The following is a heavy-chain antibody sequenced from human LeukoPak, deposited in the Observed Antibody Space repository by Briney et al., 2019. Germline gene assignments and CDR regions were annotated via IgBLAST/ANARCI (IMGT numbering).Heavy chain of an antibody. CDR3: ARERNYYDSSGSNWFDP. Sequence: SSETLSLTCTVSGYSISSGYYWGWIRQPPGKGLEWIGSIYHSGSTYYNPSLKSRVTISVDTSKNQFSLKLSSVTAADTAVYSCARERNYYDSSGSNWFDPWGQGTLVTVSS. CDR2: IYHSGST. D-gene: IGHD3-22*01. V-gene: IGHV4-38-2*02. CDR1: GYSISSGYY. J-gene: IGHJ5*02.